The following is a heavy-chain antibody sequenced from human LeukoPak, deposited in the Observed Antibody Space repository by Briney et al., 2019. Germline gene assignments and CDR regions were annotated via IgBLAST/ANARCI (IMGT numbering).Heavy chain of an antibody. J-gene: IGHJ2*01. D-gene: IGHD3-16*02. CDR3: ARGGTYRSYWYFDL. CDR1: GLTFSSYW. Sequence: GGSLRLSCAASGLTFSSYWMHWVRQAPGKGLVWVSRINSDGSSTSYADSVKGRFTITRDNAKNTLYLQMNSLRAEDTAVYYCARGGTYRSYWYFDLWGRGTLVTVSS. CDR2: INSDGSST. V-gene: IGHV3-74*01.